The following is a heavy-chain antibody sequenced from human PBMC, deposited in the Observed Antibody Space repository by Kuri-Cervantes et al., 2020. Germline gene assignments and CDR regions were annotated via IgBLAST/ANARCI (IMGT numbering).Heavy chain of an antibody. V-gene: IGHV3-23*01. CDR2: ISGSGGST. D-gene: IGHD3-10*01. CDR1: GFTFSSYA. CDR3: ARDLITMVQGVAFDI. Sequence: GESLKISCAASGFTFSSYAMSWVRQAPGKGLEWVSAISGSGGSTYYADSVKGRFTISRDNAKNSLYLQMNSLRVEDTAVYYCARDLITMVQGVAFDIWGQGTMVTVSS. J-gene: IGHJ3*02.